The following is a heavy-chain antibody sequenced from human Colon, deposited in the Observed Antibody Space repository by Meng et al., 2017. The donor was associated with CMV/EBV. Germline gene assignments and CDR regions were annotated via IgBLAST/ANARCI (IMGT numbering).Heavy chain of an antibody. CDR2: IYYRGNT. V-gene: IGHV4-31*02. CDR1: SIRSSDLY. D-gene: IGHD2-15*01. CDR3: ARATSPGLVVRKDSFDP. J-gene: IGHJ5*02. Sequence: SIRSSDLYWSWVRQHPGKGLEWIGCIYYRGNTYYNPSLKSRLTISVDTSKNQFSLKLTSVTAAHTAVYYCARATSPGLVVRKDSFDPWGQGTLVTVSS.